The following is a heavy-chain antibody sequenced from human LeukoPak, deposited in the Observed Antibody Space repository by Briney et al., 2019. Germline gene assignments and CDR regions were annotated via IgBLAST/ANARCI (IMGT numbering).Heavy chain of an antibody. D-gene: IGHD6-6*01. CDR1: GYTFTGYG. CDR2: INPNSGGT. Sequence: ASVKVSCKASGYTFTGYGISWVRQAPGQGLEWMGWINPNSGGTNYAQKFQGWVTMTRDTSISTAYMELSRLRSDDTAVYYCARGGVYSGSSADYWGLGTLVTVSS. J-gene: IGHJ4*02. CDR3: ARGGVYSGSSADY. V-gene: IGHV1-2*04.